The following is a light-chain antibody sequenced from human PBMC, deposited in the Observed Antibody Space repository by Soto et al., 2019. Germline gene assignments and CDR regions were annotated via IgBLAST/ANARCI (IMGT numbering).Light chain of an antibody. Sequence: DVVMTQSPLSLPVTLGQPASISCRSSQSLVYSDGNTYLNWFQQRPGQSPRRLIYQVSNRYSGVPDRFSGSWLCTYLTLKISGVDAEDMGGYYCKQGKHWPRTVGQGTGVEIK. CDR2: QVS. J-gene: IGKJ1*01. CDR3: KQGKHWPRT. V-gene: IGKV2-30*01. CDR1: QSLVYSDGNTY.